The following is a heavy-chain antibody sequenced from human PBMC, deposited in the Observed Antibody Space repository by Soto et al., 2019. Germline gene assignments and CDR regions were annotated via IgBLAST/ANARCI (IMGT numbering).Heavy chain of an antibody. CDR2: IYYSGST. CDR1: GGSISSSSYY. CDR3: APRARDDYYYGMDV. Sequence: QLQLQESGPGLVKPSETLSLTCTVSGGSISSSSYYWGWIRQPPGKGLEWIGSIYYSGSTYYNPSLKSRVTISVDTSKNQFSLKLSSVTAADTAVYYCAPRARDDYYYGMDVWGQGTTVTVSS. J-gene: IGHJ6*02. V-gene: IGHV4-39*01.